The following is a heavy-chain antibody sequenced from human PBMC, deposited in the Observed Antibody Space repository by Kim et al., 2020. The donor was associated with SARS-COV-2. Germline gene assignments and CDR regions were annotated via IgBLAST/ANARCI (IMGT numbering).Heavy chain of an antibody. Sequence: AYAVQGRFTISRDNAKTSLYLQMNSLRAEDTAVYYCAYYGSGSYYREFDYWGQGTLVTVSS. D-gene: IGHD3-10*01. CDR3: AYYGSGSYYREFDY. J-gene: IGHJ4*02. V-gene: IGHV3-21*01.